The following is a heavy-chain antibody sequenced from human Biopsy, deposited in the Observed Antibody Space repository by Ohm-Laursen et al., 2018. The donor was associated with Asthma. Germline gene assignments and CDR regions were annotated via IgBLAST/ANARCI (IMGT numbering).Heavy chain of an antibody. D-gene: IGHD2-21*01. CDR2: INPNSGGT. CDR1: GYTFTSYA. V-gene: IGHV1-2*06. CDR3: ARSFVLGIPDY. J-gene: IGHJ4*02. Sequence: ASVKVSCKTSGYTFTSYAMHWVRQAPGQGLEWMGRINPNSGGTNYAQKFQGRVTMTRDTSISTAYMELSRLRSDDTAVYYCARSFVLGIPDYWGQGTLVTVSS.